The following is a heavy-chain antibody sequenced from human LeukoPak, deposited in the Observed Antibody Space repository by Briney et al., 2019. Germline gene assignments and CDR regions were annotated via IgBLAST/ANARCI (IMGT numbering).Heavy chain of an antibody. CDR2: IYYSGST. V-gene: IGHV4-39*01. CDR3: GRHKGMPGYSTY. Sequence: PSETLSLTCTVSGGSISGSDYYWGWIRQPPGKGPEWIGNIYYSGSTYYNPSLKSRVTISVDTSKNQFSLKLSSVTAADTAVYYCGRHKGMPGYSTYWGQGSLVTVSS. CDR1: GGSISGSDYY. D-gene: IGHD4-11*01. J-gene: IGHJ4*02.